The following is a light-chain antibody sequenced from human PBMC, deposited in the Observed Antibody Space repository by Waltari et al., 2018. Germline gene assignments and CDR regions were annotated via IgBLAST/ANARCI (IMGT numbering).Light chain of an antibody. J-gene: IGLJ1*01. Sequence: QSALTPPASVSGSPGQSITISCTGSSSYVGGYSLVPWYQQHPGKAPKLMIYAVTKRPSGVSHRFSGSKSGNTASLTISGLQTEDEADYYCCSYAGSTTSSVVFGTGTKVIVL. CDR2: AVT. V-gene: IGLV2-23*02. CDR3: CSYAGSTTSSVV. CDR1: SSYVGGYSL.